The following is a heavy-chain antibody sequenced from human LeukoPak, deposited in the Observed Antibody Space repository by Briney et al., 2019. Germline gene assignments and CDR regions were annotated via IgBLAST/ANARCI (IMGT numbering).Heavy chain of an antibody. CDR3: ARTYRSGWYHFDY. Sequence: GGSLRLSCAASGFTFSSYGMHWVRQTPGKGLEWVSVISFDGNNKYYAASVKGRFTIPRDNSQNTLSLQMNSLRAEDTAVYYCARTYRSGWYHFDYWGQGTLVTVSS. J-gene: IGHJ4*02. CDR1: GFTFSSYG. CDR2: ISFDGNNK. V-gene: IGHV3-30*19. D-gene: IGHD6-19*01.